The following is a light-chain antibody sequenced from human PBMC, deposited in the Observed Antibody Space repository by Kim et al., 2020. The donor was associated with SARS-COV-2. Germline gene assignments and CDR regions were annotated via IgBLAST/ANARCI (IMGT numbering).Light chain of an antibody. CDR1: SSDVGGYNY. Sequence: PGHSVTISCTGTSSDVGGYNYVSWYQQHPGKAPKLMIYEVSKRPSGVPDRFSGSKSGNTASLTVSGLQAEDEADYYCSSYAGSNGVFGTGTKVTVL. CDR2: EVS. J-gene: IGLJ1*01. V-gene: IGLV2-8*01. CDR3: SSYAGSNGV.